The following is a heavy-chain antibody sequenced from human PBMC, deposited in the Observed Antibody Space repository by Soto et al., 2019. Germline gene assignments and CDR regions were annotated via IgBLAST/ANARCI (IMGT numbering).Heavy chain of an antibody. Sequence: PSETLSLTCTVSGGSVSSGSYYWSWIRQPPGKGLEWIGDIYYSGSTNYNPSLKSRVTISVDTSKNQFSLKLSSVTAADTAVYYCARGAMARVRGVITHYYYYYGMDVWGQGTTVTVSS. CDR1: GGSVSSGSYY. V-gene: IGHV4-61*01. CDR3: ARGAMARVRGVITHYYYYYGMDV. CDR2: IYYSGST. J-gene: IGHJ6*02. D-gene: IGHD3-10*01.